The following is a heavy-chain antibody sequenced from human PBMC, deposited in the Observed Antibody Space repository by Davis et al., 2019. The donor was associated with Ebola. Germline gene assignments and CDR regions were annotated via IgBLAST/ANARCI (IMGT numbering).Heavy chain of an antibody. CDR2: ISSSSSYI. J-gene: IGHJ6*02. D-gene: IGHD3-10*01. Sequence: GSLRLSCAASGFTFSSYSMNWVRQAPGKGLEWVSSISSSSSYIYYADSVKGRFTISRDNAKNSLYLQMNSLRAEDTAVYYCARAGDGDYYYGMEVWGQGTTVTVSS. CDR1: GFTFSSYS. V-gene: IGHV3-21*01. CDR3: ARAGDGDYYYGMEV.